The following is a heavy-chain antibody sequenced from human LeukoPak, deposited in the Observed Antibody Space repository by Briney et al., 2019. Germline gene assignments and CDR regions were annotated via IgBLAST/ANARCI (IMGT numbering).Heavy chain of an antibody. J-gene: IGHJ4*02. Sequence: GRSLRLSCAASGFTFSSYAMHWVRQAPGKGLEWVALISHDGTYTYYADSVKGQFTISRDNSKDTLFLHMDSLRVEDTAVYYCARDRSSGTFYFDFWDQGTLVTVSS. CDR2: ISHDGTYT. CDR1: GFTFSSYA. D-gene: IGHD6-19*01. CDR3: ARDRSSGTFYFDF. V-gene: IGHV3-30-3*01.